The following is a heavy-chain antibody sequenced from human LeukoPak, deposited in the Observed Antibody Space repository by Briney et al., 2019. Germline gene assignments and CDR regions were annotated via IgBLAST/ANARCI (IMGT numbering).Heavy chain of an antibody. CDR2: IYYSGST. D-gene: IGHD3-9*01. CDR1: GGSISSYY. V-gene: IGHV4-59*08. Sequence: SETLSLTCTVSGGSISSYYWSWIRQPPGKGLEWIGYIYYSGSTNYNPSLKRRVTISVDTSKNQFSLKLSSVTAADTAVYYCAGTPDYDILTGYTVDYWGQGTLVTVSS. J-gene: IGHJ4*02. CDR3: AGTPDYDILTGYTVDY.